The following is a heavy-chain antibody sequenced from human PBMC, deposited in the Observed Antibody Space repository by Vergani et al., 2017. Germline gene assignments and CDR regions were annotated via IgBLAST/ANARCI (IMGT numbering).Heavy chain of an antibody. CDR1: GGTFSSYA. J-gene: IGHJ6*03. CDR2: IIPIFGTA. CDR3: ARGTLTVTIRGWDYYYYYKDV. Sequence: QVQLVQSGAEVKKPGSSVKVSCKASGGTFSSYAISWVRQAPGQGLEWMGGIIPIFGTANYAQKFQGRVTITADESTSTAYMELSSLRSEDTAVYYCARGTLTVTIRGWDYYYYYKDVWGKGTTVTVSS. D-gene: IGHD4-11*01. V-gene: IGHV1-69*01.